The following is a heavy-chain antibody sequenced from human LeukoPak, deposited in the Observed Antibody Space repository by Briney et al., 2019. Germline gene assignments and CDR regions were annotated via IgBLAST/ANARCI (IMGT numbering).Heavy chain of an antibody. D-gene: IGHD3-10*01. CDR3: ARVTAMVRGVIIPADY. J-gene: IGHJ4*02. CDR1: GGTFSSYA. V-gene: IGHV1-69*04. Sequence: ASVKVSCKASGGTFSSYAISWVRQAPGQGLEWMGRIIPILGIANYAQKFQGRVTITADKSTSTAYMELSSLRSEDTAVYYCARVTAMVRGVIIPADYWGQGTLVTVSS. CDR2: IIPILGIA.